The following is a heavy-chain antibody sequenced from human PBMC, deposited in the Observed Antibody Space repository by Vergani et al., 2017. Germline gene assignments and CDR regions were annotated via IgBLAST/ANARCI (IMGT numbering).Heavy chain of an antibody. J-gene: IGHJ3*02. D-gene: IGHD3-22*01. CDR1: GFTFSDYA. CDR2: LSASGSSR. V-gene: IGHV3-23*01. Sequence: EVQMLESGGGLVQPGGSLRLSCGASGFTFSDYAMSWVRQAPGKGLEWVSGLSASGSSRFYAESVKGRFTISRDNSKDTLFLHMSSLRGEDTAVYYCAKRGNNSGYFDAFDIWGQGTLVTVSS. CDR3: AKRGNNSGYFDAFDI.